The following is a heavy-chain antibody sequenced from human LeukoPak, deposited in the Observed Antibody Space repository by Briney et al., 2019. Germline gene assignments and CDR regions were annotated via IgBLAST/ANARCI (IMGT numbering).Heavy chain of an antibody. CDR1: GYTFTAYY. V-gene: IGHV1-2*02. CDR3: ARGPTLGLDI. J-gene: IGHJ3*02. CDR2: INPNSGDT. Sequence: ASVKVSCRASGYTFTAYYIHWVRQAPGQGLEWMGWINPNSGDTSLPQRFQGRVTMTRDTSIITAYMELSSLTSDDTGMYYCARGPTLGLDIWGQGTMATVSS.